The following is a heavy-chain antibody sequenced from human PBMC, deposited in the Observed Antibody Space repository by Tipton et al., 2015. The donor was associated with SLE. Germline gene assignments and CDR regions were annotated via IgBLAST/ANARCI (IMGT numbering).Heavy chain of an antibody. Sequence: TLSLTCTVSDGSIRSTNYYWGWIRQPPGKGLEWIGSIFYTGSTYYNPSLKSRVSFSIDTSKHQFSLKLNSVTAADTAVYYCARRHYNGPGDAWWQGTLVAVSS. J-gene: IGHJ5*02. CDR2: IFYTGST. CDR1: DGSIRSTNYY. CDR3: ARRHYNGPGDA. V-gene: IGHV4-39*07. D-gene: IGHD1-14*01.